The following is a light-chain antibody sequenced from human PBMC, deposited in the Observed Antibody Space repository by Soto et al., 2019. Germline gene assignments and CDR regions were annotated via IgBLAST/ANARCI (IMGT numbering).Light chain of an antibody. Sequence: EIVFTQSPCNLSLYPGERDTLSCKASQTINRIYVAWYQQKPGQAPRFLIYRTSDRANGIPGRFSGSGSGTGFTLTISRLEPEDFAIYYCQQYGSSPIPFCQGTLLEIK. CDR3: QQYGSSPIP. CDR2: RTS. CDR1: QTINRIY. V-gene: IGKV3-20*01. J-gene: IGKJ5*01.